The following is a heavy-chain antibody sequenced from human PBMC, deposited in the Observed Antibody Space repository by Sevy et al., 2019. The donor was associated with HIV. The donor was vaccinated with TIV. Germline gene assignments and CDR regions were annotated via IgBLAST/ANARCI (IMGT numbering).Heavy chain of an antibody. Sequence: GGSLRLSCAASGFTFSSYGMHWVRQAPGKGLEWVAVIWYDGSNKYYADSVKGRFTISRDNSKNRLYLQMSSLRPEEKAWYYCSRDPMDIVVVPAATAPDYYYGMDVWGQGTTVTVSS. CDR1: GFTFSSYG. D-gene: IGHD2-2*03. CDR3: SRDPMDIVVVPAATAPDYYYGMDV. CDR2: IWYDGSNK. V-gene: IGHV3-33*01. J-gene: IGHJ6*02.